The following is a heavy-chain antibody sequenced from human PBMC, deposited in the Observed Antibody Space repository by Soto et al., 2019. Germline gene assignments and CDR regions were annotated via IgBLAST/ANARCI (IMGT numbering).Heavy chain of an antibody. J-gene: IGHJ5*02. Sequence: EVQLVESGGALVQPGGSLRLSCAASGFTFSSYEMNWVRQAPGKGLEWVSYISSSGSTIYYADSVKGRFTISRDNAKNSLYLQMNSLRAEDTAVYYCARGNRLRYFDWSTNWFDPWGQGTLVTVSS. CDR2: ISSSGSTI. V-gene: IGHV3-48*03. CDR1: GFTFSSYE. D-gene: IGHD3-9*01. CDR3: ARGNRLRYFDWSTNWFDP.